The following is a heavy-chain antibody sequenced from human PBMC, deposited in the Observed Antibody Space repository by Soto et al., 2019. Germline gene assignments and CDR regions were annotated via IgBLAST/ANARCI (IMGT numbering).Heavy chain of an antibody. J-gene: IGHJ4*02. CDR3: AREGINNYHEYSIDS. V-gene: IGHV3-21*01. Sequence: PGGSLRLSCAASGFTFSTYSMNWVRQAPGKGLEWVSYISGSGNYTHYADFLRGRFTISRDNAKTSLYLQMNSLRAEDTAVYYCAREGINNYHEYSIDSWGQGPVNTV. D-gene: IGHD4-4*01. CDR1: GFTFSTYS. CDR2: ISGSGNYT.